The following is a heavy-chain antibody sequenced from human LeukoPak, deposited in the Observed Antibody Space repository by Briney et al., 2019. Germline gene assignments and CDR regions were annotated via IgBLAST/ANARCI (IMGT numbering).Heavy chain of an antibody. D-gene: IGHD3-3*01. J-gene: IGHJ5*02. Sequence: SETLSLTCAVSGGSISSGGYSWSWIRQPPGKGLEWIEYIYHSGSTYYNPSLKSRVTISVDRSKSQFSLKLSSVTAADTAVYYCARGRITIFGVPLSEFDPWGQGTLVTVSS. CDR2: IYHSGST. V-gene: IGHV4-30-2*01. CDR1: GGSISSGGYS. CDR3: ARGRITIFGVPLSEFDP.